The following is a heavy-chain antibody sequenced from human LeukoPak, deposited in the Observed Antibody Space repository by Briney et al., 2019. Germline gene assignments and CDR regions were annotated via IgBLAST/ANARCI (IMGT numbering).Heavy chain of an antibody. CDR1: GYNFPDYW. Sequence: GESLKISCKGSGYNFPDYWIGWVRQMPGKGLEWMGIIYPGDSNTVYSPSFQGQVTISADKSISTAYLQWSSLKASDTAMYFCARGIAAVGTDYFDCWGQGALVTVSS. CDR2: IYPGDSNT. CDR3: ARGIAAVGTDYFDC. J-gene: IGHJ4*02. V-gene: IGHV5-51*01. D-gene: IGHD6-13*01.